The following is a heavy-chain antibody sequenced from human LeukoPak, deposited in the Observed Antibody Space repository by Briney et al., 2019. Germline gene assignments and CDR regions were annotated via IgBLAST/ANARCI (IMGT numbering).Heavy chain of an antibody. D-gene: IGHD2-21*02. J-gene: IGHJ5*02. CDR3: ARHMVGVRGDPYNCFH. Sequence: SETLSLTCSVSGGSMNTDGYYWAWLRRRPGKGLEWIANIHDKGSSSENRSLMSRVTLSIDTSRSQFSLDLRSVTVADTAIYYCARHMVGVRGDPYNCFH. CDR1: GGSMNTDGYY. V-gene: IGHV4-39*07. CDR2: IHDKGSS.